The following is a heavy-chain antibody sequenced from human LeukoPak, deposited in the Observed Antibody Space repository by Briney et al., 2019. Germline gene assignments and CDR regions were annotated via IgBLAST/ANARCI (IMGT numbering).Heavy chain of an antibody. CDR2: INSDGSST. D-gene: IGHD6-19*01. Sequence: PGGSLRLSCAASGFTFSSYWMHWVRQAPGKGLVWVSRINSDGSSTSYADSVKGRFTISRDNAKNTLYLQMNSLRAEDTAVYYCASRGYSSGWYYHYYYMDVWGKGTTVTVSS. CDR3: ASRGYSSGWYYHYYYMDV. V-gene: IGHV3-74*01. CDR1: GFTFSSYW. J-gene: IGHJ6*03.